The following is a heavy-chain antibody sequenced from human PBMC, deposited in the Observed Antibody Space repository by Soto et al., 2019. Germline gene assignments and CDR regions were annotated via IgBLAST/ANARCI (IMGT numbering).Heavy chain of an antibody. CDR3: ARVRQGCSSTSCYFGP. V-gene: IGHV4-4*02. CDR1: GGSISSSNW. Sequence: SETLSLTCAVSGGSISSSNWWNWVRQPPGKGLEWIGEIHHSGSTNYNPSLKSRVTISVDKSKNQFSLKLNSVTAADTAVYYCARVRQGCSSTSCYFGPWGQGTLVTV. J-gene: IGHJ5*02. D-gene: IGHD2-2*01. CDR2: IHHSGST.